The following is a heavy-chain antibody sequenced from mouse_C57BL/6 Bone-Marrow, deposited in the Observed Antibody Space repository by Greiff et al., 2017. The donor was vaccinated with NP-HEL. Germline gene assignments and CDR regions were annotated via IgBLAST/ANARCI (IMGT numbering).Heavy chain of an antibody. CDR3: ARGLTGTIAMDY. D-gene: IGHD4-1*01. J-gene: IGHJ4*01. V-gene: IGHV1-26*01. CDR2: INPNNGGT. CDR1: GYTFTDYY. Sequence: EVQLQQSGPELVKPGASVKISCKASGYTFTDYYMNWVKQSHGKSLEWIGDINPNNGGTSYNQKFKGKATLTVDKSSSTAYMELRSLTSEDSAVYYCARGLTGTIAMDYWGQGTSVTVSS.